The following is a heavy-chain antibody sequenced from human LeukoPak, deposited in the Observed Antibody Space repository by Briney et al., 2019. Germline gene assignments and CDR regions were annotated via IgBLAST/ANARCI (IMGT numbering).Heavy chain of an antibody. CDR1: GFTFSSYA. V-gene: IGHV3-23*01. CDR2: ISGSGGST. CDR3: AKDVGSGSFFDC. D-gene: IGHD3-10*01. Sequence: GGSLRLSCAASGFTFSSYAMSWVRQAPGKGLEWVSAISGSGGSTCSADSVKGRFTISRDNSKNTLYLQMNSLRAGDTAVYYCAKDVGSGSFFDCWGQGTLVTVSS. J-gene: IGHJ4*02.